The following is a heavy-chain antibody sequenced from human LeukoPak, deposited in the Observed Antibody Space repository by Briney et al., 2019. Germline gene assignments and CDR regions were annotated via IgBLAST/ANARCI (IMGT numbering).Heavy chain of an antibody. V-gene: IGHV3-7*01. J-gene: IGHJ3*02. CDR2: IKQDGSEK. D-gene: IGHD5-12*01. CDR1: GFTFSSYW. CDR3: ARDVYATSRFRNAFDI. Sequence: GGSLRLSCAASGFTFSSYWMSRVRQAPGKGLEWVANIKQDGSEKYYVDSVKGRFTISRDNAKNSLYLQMNSLRAEDTAVYYCARDVYATSRFRNAFDIWGQGTMVTVSS.